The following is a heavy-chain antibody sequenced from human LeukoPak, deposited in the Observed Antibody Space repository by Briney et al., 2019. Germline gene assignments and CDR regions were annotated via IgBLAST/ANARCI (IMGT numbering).Heavy chain of an antibody. V-gene: IGHV4-59*01. Sequence: SETLSLTCTVSGGSISTYYGSWIRQPPGKGLEWIGHIYYSGSTNYNPSLTSRVTMSVDTSKNQFSLRLSSVTAADTAVYYCAGGRSSSWYSFLDYWGQGTLVTVSS. D-gene: IGHD6-13*01. CDR2: IYYSGST. CDR1: GGSISTYY. CDR3: AGGRSSSWYSFLDY. J-gene: IGHJ4*02.